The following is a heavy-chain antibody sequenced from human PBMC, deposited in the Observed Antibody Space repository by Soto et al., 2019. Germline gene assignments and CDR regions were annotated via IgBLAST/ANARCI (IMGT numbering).Heavy chain of an antibody. Sequence: ASVKVSCEASGYTFTSYSMHWLRQAPGQGLEWMGIIKPSGGSTSYAQKFQGRVTMTRDTSTSTVYMELSSLRSEDTAVYYCARDRAVSGYYDILTGYPLPGFWGQGTLVSVSS. CDR3: ARDRAVSGYYDILTGYPLPGF. V-gene: IGHV1-46*01. D-gene: IGHD3-9*01. J-gene: IGHJ4*02. CDR2: IKPSGGST. CDR1: GYTFTSYS.